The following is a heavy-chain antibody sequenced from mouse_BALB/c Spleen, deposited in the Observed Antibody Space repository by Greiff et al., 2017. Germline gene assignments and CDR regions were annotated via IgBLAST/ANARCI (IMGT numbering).Heavy chain of an antibody. CDR1: GFTFSSYT. CDR3: ARHGDDYDEGFAY. CDR2: ISNGGGST. Sequence: EVQRVESGGGLVQPGGSLKLSCAASGFTFSSYTMSWVRQTPEKRLEWVAYISNGGGSTYYPDTVKGRFTISRDNAKNTLYLQMSSLKSEDTAMYYCARHGDDYDEGFAYWGQGTLVTVSA. D-gene: IGHD2-4*01. J-gene: IGHJ3*01. V-gene: IGHV5-12-2*01.